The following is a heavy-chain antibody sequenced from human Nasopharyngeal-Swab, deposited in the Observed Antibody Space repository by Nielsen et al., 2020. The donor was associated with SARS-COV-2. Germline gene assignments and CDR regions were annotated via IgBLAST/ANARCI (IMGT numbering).Heavy chain of an antibody. D-gene: IGHD3-3*01. J-gene: IGHJ6*02. CDR2: IYYSGST. V-gene: IGHV4-59*01. Sequence: RQAPGKGLEWIGYIYYSGSTIYNPSLKSRVTISVDTSKNQFSLKLSSVTAADTAVYYCARGSDYDFWSGYYYGMDVWGQGTTVTVSS. CDR3: ARGSDYDFWSGYYYGMDV.